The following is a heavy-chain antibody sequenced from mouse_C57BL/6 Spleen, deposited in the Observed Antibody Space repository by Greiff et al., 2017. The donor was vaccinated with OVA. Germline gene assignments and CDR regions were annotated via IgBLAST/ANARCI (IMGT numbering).Heavy chain of an antibody. V-gene: IGHV1-69*01. D-gene: IGHD1-1*02. Sequence: QVQLQQPGAELVMPGASVKLSCKASGYTFTSYWMHWVKQRPGQGLEWIGEIDPSDSYTNYNQKFKGKSTLTVDKSSSTAYMQLSSLTSEDFGVYYCARGGGNYFDYWGQGTTLTVSS. CDR2: IDPSDSYT. CDR3: ARGGGNYFDY. J-gene: IGHJ2*01. CDR1: GYTFTSYW.